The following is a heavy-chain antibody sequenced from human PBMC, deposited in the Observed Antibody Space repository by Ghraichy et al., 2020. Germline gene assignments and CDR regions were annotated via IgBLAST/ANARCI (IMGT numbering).Heavy chain of an antibody. CDR1: GFTFSNAW. Sequence: LSLTCAASGFTFSNAWMSWVRQAPGKGLEWVGRIKSKTDGGTTDYAAPVKGRFTISRDDSKNTLYLQMNSLKTEDTAVYYCTTVGLHYYGMDVWGQGTTVTVSS. CDR2: IKSKTDGGTT. CDR3: TTVGLHYYGMDV. D-gene: IGHD5-24*01. J-gene: IGHJ6*02. V-gene: IGHV3-15*01.